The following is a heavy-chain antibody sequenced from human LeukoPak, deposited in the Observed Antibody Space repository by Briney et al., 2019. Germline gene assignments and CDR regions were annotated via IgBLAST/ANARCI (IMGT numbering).Heavy chain of an antibody. CDR1: GYTFTGYY. V-gene: IGHV1-2*02. J-gene: IGHJ4*02. Sequence: ASVKVSCKASGYTFTGYYMHWVRQAPGQGLEWMGWINPNSGGTNYAQKFQGRVTMTRDTSISTAYMELSRLRSDDTAVYYCARSPLYSSSWPDYWGQGTLVTVSS. CDR3: ARSPLYSSSWPDY. CDR2: INPNSGGT. D-gene: IGHD6-13*01.